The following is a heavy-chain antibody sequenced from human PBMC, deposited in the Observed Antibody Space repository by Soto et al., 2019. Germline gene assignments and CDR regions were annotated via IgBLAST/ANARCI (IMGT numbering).Heavy chain of an antibody. CDR2: ISYDGSNQ. CDR3: AKDQASGQGSFDS. Sequence: GGSLRLSCAASGFTFNIYGMYWVRQAPDKGLEWVALISYDGSNQYYADSVKGRFTISRDNSKNTLFLQMNSLRADDTAVYYCAKDQASGQGSFDSWGQGTLVTVSS. CDR1: GFTFNIYG. V-gene: IGHV3-30*18. J-gene: IGHJ4*02.